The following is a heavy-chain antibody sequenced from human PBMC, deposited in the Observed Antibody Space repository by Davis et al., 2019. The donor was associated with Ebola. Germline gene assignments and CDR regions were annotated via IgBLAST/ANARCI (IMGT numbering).Heavy chain of an antibody. CDR3: AREDQYSTNYFDY. CDR1: GDSISPYY. V-gene: IGHV4-59*01. J-gene: IGHJ4*02. Sequence: SETLSLTCTVSGDSISPYYWNWIRQPPGKGLEWIGYIYHSGSTYYNPSLKSRVTISVDTSKNQFSLKLSSVTAADTAVYYCAREDQYSTNYFDYWGQGTLVTVSS. D-gene: IGHD6-6*01. CDR2: IYHSGST.